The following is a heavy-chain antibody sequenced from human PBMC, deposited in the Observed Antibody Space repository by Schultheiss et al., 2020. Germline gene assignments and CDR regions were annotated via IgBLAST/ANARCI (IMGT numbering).Heavy chain of an antibody. CDR1: GGSVSSGSYY. J-gene: IGHJ6*03. D-gene: IGHD3-3*01. Sequence: SQTLSLTCTVSGGSVSSGSYYWSWIRQPPGKGLEWIGYIYYSGSTNYNPSLKSRVTISVDTSKNQFSLKLSSVTAADTAVYYCARVRDFWSGYNYYYYMDVWGKGTTVTVSS. CDR3: ARVRDFWSGYNYYYYMDV. CDR2: IYYSGST. V-gene: IGHV4-61*01.